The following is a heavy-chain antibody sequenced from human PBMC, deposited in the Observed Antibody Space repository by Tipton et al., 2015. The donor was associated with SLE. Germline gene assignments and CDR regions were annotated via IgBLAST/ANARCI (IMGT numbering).Heavy chain of an antibody. CDR1: GGSIRSGSYH. J-gene: IGHJ5*01. V-gene: IGHV4-39*01. CDR3: ATQKDDIAARGWFDS. Sequence: TLSLTCTVSGGSIRSGSYHWGWIRQPPGKGLEWIGSIHYSGSTYYSPSLKSRITISLDTSKNQFSLRLSSVTAADTSVYYCATQKDDIAARGWFDSWGQGALVTVSS. CDR2: IHYSGST. D-gene: IGHD6-6*01.